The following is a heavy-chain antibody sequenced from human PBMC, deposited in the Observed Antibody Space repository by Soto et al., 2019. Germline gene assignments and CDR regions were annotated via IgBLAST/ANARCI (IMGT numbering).Heavy chain of an antibody. J-gene: IGHJ5*02. CDR2: IIPILGIA. V-gene: IGHV1-69*02. CDR3: ARSTVTTDWFDP. Sequence: ASVKVSCKASGGTFSSYTISWLRQAPGQGLEWMGRIIPILGIANYAQKFQGRVTITADKSTSTAYMELSSLRSEDTAVYYCARSTVTTDWFDPWGQGTLVTVSS. CDR1: GGTFSSYT. D-gene: IGHD4-17*01.